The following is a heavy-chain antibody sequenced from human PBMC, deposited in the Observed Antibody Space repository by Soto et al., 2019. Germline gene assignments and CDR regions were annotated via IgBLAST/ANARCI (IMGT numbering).Heavy chain of an antibody. CDR2: IIPIFGTA. CDR3: ARDLGYYDSSGYYCFDAFDI. V-gene: IGHV1-69*13. Sequence: GASGKVSCKASGGTFSRYAISWGRQAPGQGLEWMGGIIPIFGTANYAQKFQGRVTITADESTSTAYMELSSLRSEDTAVYYCARDLGYYDSSGYYCFDAFDIWGQGTMVTVSS. D-gene: IGHD3-22*01. J-gene: IGHJ3*02. CDR1: GGTFSRYA.